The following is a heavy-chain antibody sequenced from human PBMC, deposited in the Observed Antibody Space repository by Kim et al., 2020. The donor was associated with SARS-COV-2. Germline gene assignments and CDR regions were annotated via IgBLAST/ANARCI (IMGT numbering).Heavy chain of an antibody. Sequence: LKSRVTISVDTSKNQFSLKLSSVTAADTAVYYCARRNSADIVVAGSWFDPWGQGTLVTVSS. J-gene: IGHJ5*02. V-gene: IGHV4-39*01. D-gene: IGHD2-2*01. CDR3: ARRNSADIVVAGSWFDP.